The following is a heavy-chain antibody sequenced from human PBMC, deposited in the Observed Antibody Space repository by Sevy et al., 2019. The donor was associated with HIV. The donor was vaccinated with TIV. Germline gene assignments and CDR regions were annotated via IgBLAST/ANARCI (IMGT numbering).Heavy chain of an antibody. D-gene: IGHD2-8*01. Sequence: GGSLRLSCAASGFAFYEYSMSWIRQAPGKGLEWVATLSFGCGKINYADSVKGRFTISRDNSKNSFYLQMDNLRVEDTALDYCARGGCSRPHDDWGQGTRVTVSS. CDR2: LSFGCGKI. J-gene: IGHJ4*02. CDR1: GFAFYEYS. V-gene: IGHV3-23*01. CDR3: ARGGCSRPHDD.